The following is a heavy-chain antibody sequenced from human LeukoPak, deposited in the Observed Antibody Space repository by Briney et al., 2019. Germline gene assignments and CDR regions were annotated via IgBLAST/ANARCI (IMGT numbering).Heavy chain of an antibody. V-gene: IGHV3-7*02. CDR2: IKEDGSDK. CDR1: GFTFSAYA. Sequence: PGGSLRLSCEASGFTFSAYAMTWVRQAPGKGLEWVANIKEDGSDKYYVDSVKGRFTISRDNAKNSLYLQMNSLRAEDTAVYYCTNKDYWGQGTLVTASS. J-gene: IGHJ4*02. CDR3: TNKDY.